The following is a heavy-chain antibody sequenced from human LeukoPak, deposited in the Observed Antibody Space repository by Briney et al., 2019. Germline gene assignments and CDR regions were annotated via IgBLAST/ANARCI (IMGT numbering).Heavy chain of an antibody. J-gene: IGHJ4*02. CDR1: GGSFSGYY. V-gene: IGHV4-34*01. CDR3: ARDRVGGEVDY. D-gene: IGHD3-16*01. CDR2: INHSGST. Sequence: TSETLSLTCAVYGGSFSGYYWSWIRQPPGKGLEWIGEINHSGSTNYNPSLKSRVTISVDTSKNQFSLKLSSVTAADTAVYYCARDRVGGEVDYWGQGTLVTVSS.